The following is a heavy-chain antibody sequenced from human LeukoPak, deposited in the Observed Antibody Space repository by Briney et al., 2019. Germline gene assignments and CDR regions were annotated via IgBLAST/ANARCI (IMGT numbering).Heavy chain of an antibody. J-gene: IGHJ4*02. D-gene: IGHD3-22*01. CDR2: ITGDGSST. CDR1: GFNFGNYW. CDR3: ARAPDYYDSSGHQGFD. V-gene: IGHV3-74*01. Sequence: GGSLRLSCVAAGFNFGNYWMHWVRQAPGKEPVCISRITGDGSSTVYADPVTGRFTISRDNARNTLYLQMDSLRAEDTAVYYCARAPDYYDSSGHQGFDWGQGTLVTVSS.